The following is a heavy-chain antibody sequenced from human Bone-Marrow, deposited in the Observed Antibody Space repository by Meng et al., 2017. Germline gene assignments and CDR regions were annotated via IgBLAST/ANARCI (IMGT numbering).Heavy chain of an antibody. J-gene: IGHJ2*01. CDR2: ISSSGSTI. CDR1: GFTFSDYY. Sequence: GESLKISCAASGFTFSDYYMSWIRQVPGKGLEWVSYISSSGSTIYYADSVKGRFTISRNNAKNSMYLQMNSLGTEDTAVYYCARDPYGEQLSGDWDIDLWGHGTLVTVSS. CDR3: ARDPYGEQLSGDWDIDL. V-gene: IGHV3-11*01. D-gene: IGHD4-17*01.